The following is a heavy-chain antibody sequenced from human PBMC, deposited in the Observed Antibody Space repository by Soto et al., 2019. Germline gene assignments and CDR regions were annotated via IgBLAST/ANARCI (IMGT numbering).Heavy chain of an antibody. V-gene: IGHV1-2*02. J-gene: IGHJ3*02. CDR2: INPATGAA. CDR1: GYPVTAYY. D-gene: IGHD3-3*01. CDR3: ARGGGVGVAGSAAFDM. Sequence: QLHLVQSGAVVKKPGASVTVSCSASGYPVTAYYMHWVRQAPGRGLEWMGGINPATGAAKYTQTCQGRVTMTRDTSTSTVFMELSGLTSADPAVFYCARGGGVGVAGSAAFDMWGQGTLVTVSS.